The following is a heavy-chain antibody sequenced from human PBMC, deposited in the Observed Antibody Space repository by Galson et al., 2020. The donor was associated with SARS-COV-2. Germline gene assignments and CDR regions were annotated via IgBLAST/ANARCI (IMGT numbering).Heavy chain of an antibody. Sequence: SVKVSCKAPGGTFSNYAISWVRQAPGQGLEWMGGIIPIFGSANYAQKFQGRVTITADESTSTAYMELNSLRSEDTALYYCARGGYIAARPPVHYYMDVWGKGTTVTVAS. CDR3: ARGGYIAARPPVHYYMDV. CDR2: IIPIFGSA. V-gene: IGHV1-69*13. CDR1: GGTFSNYA. J-gene: IGHJ6*03. D-gene: IGHD6-6*01.